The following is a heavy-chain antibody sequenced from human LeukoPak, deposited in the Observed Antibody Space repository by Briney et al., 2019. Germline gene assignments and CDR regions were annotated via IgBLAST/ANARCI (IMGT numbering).Heavy chain of an antibody. CDR1: GGSFSGYY. J-gene: IGHJ4*02. D-gene: IGHD3-9*01. Sequence: SETLSLTCAAYGGSFSGYYWSWIRQPPGKGLEWIGEINHSGSTNYNPSLKSRVTISVDTSKNQFSLKLSSVTAADTAVYYCARVDYDILTGYYPDYWGQGTLVTVSS. V-gene: IGHV4-34*01. CDR3: ARVDYDILTGYYPDY. CDR2: INHSGST.